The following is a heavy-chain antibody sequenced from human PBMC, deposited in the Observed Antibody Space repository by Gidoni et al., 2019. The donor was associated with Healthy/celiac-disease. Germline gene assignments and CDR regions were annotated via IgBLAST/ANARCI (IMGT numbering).Heavy chain of an antibody. V-gene: IGHV3-21*01. J-gene: IGHJ4*02. D-gene: IGHD6-19*01. CDR2: ISSSSSYI. Sequence: EVQLVESGGGLVKPGGSLRLSCAASGFTFRSYSMNWVRQAPGKGLEWVSSISSSSSYIYYADSVKGRFTISRDNAKNSLYLQMNSLRAEDTAVYYCARDSDGYSSGWYEGGFDYWGQGTLVTVSS. CDR1: GFTFRSYS. CDR3: ARDSDGYSSGWYEGGFDY.